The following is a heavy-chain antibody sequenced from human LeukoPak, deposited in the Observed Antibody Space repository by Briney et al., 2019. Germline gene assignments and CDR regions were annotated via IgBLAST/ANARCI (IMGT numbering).Heavy chain of an antibody. CDR2: ISSSSSYI. V-gene: IGHV3-21*01. J-gene: IGHJ4*02. CDR1: GLTFSSYS. Sequence: GGSLRLSCAASGLTFSSYSMNWVRQAPGKGLEWVSSISSSSSYIYYADSVKGRFTISRDNAKKSLYLHMNSLIAEDMAVYYCARELDYGLGSYYRVPYYFDHWGQGTLVTVSS. CDR3: ARELDYGLGSYYRVPYYFDH. D-gene: IGHD3-10*01.